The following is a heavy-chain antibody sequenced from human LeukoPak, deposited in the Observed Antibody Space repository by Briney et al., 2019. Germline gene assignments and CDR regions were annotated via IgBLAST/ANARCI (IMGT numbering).Heavy chain of an antibody. D-gene: IGHD5-12*01. J-gene: IGHJ3*02. V-gene: IGHV1-2*02. CDR2: INPNSGGT. CDR1: GYTFTGYY. CDR3: ALASGSDDAFDI. Sequence: GASVKVSCKASGYTFTGYYMHWVRQTPGQGLEWMGWINPNSGGTNYAQKFQGRVTMTRDTSISTAYMELSRLRSDDTAVYYCALASGSDDAFDIWGQGTMVTVSS.